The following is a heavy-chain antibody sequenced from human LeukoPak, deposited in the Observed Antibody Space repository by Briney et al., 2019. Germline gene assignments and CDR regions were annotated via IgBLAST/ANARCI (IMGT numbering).Heavy chain of an antibody. CDR1: GFTFSSHG. CDR2: ISGSGDNT. V-gene: IGHV3-23*01. Sequence: GGSLRLSCATSGFTFSSHGMSWVRQAPGKGLEWVSTISGSGDNTYYADSVKGRFTISRDNSKNTLYLQMNSLRAEDTAVYYCAKVTYGSGTYGAFDYWGQGTLVTVSS. J-gene: IGHJ4*02. CDR3: AKVTYGSGTYGAFDY. D-gene: IGHD3-10*01.